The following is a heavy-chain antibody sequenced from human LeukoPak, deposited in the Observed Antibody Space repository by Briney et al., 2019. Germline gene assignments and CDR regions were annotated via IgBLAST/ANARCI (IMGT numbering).Heavy chain of an antibody. V-gene: IGHV1-18*01. CDR3: ARANNWNYALNY. CDR2: ISTGNGNT. D-gene: IGHD1-7*01. J-gene: IGHJ4*02. CDR1: GDTFIRYG. Sequence: ASVKVSCKASGDTFIRYGISWVRQAPGQGLEWMGWISTGNGNTNYGQKFQGRVTMTTDTSTGTAYMELRSLGSDDTATYYCARANNWNYALNYWGQGTLVTVSS.